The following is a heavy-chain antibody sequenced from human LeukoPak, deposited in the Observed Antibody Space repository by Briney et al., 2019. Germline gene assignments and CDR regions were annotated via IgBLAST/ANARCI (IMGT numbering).Heavy chain of an antibody. Sequence: GGSLRLSCAASEFLFSSYGMHWVRQAPGKALEWVSFIRYDGTNKYYLDSVRGRFTISRNNSKNTVDLEMSSLRPEDTAVYYCARSGDSKTIDYWGQGTLVTVSS. CDR3: ARSGDSKTIDY. CDR2: IRYDGTNK. J-gene: IGHJ4*02. V-gene: IGHV3-30*02. D-gene: IGHD1-26*01. CDR1: EFLFSSYG.